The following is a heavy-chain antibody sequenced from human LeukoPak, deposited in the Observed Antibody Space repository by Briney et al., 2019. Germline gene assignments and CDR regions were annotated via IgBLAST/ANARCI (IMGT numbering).Heavy chain of an antibody. D-gene: IGHD2-2*01. V-gene: IGHV3-23*01. J-gene: IGHJ3*02. CDR2: ISGSGIST. Sequence: GGSLRLSCAASGFTFSSYAMSWVRQAPGKGLEWVSLISGSGISTYYADSVKGRFSISRDDSKNTLSLQMNSLRVEDTAIYFCAKDDGGYCSRTSCGDAFDIWGQGTKVTVSS. CDR1: GFTFSSYA. CDR3: AKDDGGYCSRTSCGDAFDI.